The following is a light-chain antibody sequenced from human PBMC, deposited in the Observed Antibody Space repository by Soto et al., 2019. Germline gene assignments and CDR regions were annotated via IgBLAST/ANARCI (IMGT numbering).Light chain of an antibody. CDR1: QSVSSSY. J-gene: IGKJ5*01. Sequence: EIVLTQSPGTLSLSPGERATLSCRASQSVSSSYLAWYQQKPGQAPRLLIYGASGRATGIPDRFSGSGSGTDFTLTINRLEPEDFAVYYCQQYGSPPVTFGQGTRLEIK. CDR3: QQYGSPPVT. V-gene: IGKV3-20*01. CDR2: GAS.